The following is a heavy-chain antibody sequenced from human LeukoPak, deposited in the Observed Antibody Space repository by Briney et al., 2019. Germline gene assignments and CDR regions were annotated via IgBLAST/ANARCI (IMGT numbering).Heavy chain of an antibody. D-gene: IGHD6-13*01. V-gene: IGHV3-11*06. Sequence: GGSLRLSCAASGFTFSDYYMSWIRQVPGKGLEWVSYISSGGTYTIYADSVRGRFTISRDNAKNSLYLQMNSLRAEDTAVYYCAREGGSSWHRRYGMDVWGQGTTVTVSS. CDR2: ISSGGTYT. CDR3: AREGGSSWHRRYGMDV. J-gene: IGHJ6*02. CDR1: GFTFSDYY.